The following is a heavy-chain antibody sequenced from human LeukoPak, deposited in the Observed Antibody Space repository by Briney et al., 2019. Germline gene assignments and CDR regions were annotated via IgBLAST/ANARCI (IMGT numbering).Heavy chain of an antibody. D-gene: IGHD2-15*01. CDR3: ARGWTATQGRAFDI. V-gene: IGHV3-20*04. Sequence: GGSLRLSCAASGFTFDDYGMSWVRQAPGKGLEWVSGINWNGGSTGYADSVKGRFTISRDNAKNSLYLQMNSLRAEDTALYYCARGWTATQGRAFDIWGQGTMVTVSS. CDR1: GFTFDDYG. J-gene: IGHJ3*02. CDR2: INWNGGST.